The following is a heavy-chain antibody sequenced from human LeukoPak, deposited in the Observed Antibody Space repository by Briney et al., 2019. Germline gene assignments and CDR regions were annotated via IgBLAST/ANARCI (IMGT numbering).Heavy chain of an antibody. CDR2: ISYDGSNK. CDR3: ARDEGRDGYNRGVY. J-gene: IGHJ4*02. D-gene: IGHD5-24*01. Sequence: GGSLRLSCAASGFTFSSYAMHWVRQAPGKGLEWVAVISYDGSNKYYADSVKGRFTISRDNSKNTLYLQMNSLRAEDTAVYYCARDEGRDGYNRGVYWGQGTLVTVSS. V-gene: IGHV3-30-3*01. CDR1: GFTFSSYA.